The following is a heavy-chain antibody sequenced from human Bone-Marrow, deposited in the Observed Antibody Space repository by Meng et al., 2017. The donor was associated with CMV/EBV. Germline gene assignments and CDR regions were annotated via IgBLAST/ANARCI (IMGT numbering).Heavy chain of an antibody. D-gene: IGHD6-6*01. CDR1: GTSISSGDYY. Sequence: SETLSLTCTVSGTSISSGDYYWNWIRQHPGKGLEWIGFIYSSESTYYNPSLRSRVTISVDTSKNQFSLKLISVTVADTAVYYCARDEGSSSSEISLGFWGQGTLDTVSS. J-gene: IGHJ1*01. V-gene: IGHV4-31*03. CDR2: IYSSEST. CDR3: ARDEGSSSSEISLGF.